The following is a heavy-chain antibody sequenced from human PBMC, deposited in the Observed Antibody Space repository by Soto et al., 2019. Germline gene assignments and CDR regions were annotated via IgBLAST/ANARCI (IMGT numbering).Heavy chain of an antibody. Sequence: QVQLVQSGAEVKKPGASVKVSCKASGYTFTSYDINWVRQATGQGLEWMGWMNPNSGNTGYAQKFQGRVTMTRNTSTSTVYMELSSLRSEDTAVYYCARRGYSSSWYYYYYYDMDVGGQGTTVTVS. CDR2: MNPNSGNT. CDR3: ARRGYSSSWYYYYYYDMDV. J-gene: IGHJ6*02. V-gene: IGHV1-8*01. D-gene: IGHD6-13*01. CDR1: GYTFTSYD.